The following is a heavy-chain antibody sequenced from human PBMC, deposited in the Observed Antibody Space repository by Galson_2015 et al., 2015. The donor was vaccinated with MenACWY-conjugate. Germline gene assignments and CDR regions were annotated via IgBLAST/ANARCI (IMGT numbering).Heavy chain of an antibody. V-gene: IGHV4-34*01. D-gene: IGHD5-12*01. CDR3: ARGRGARYSGYDFPPYYYYGMDV. CDR1: GGSFSGYY. J-gene: IGHJ6*02. CDR2: INHSGSI. Sequence: SETLSLTCAVYGGSFSGYYWSWIRQPPGKGLEWIGEINHSGSINYNPSLKSRVNISVDTSKNQFSLKLSSVTAADTAVYYCARGRGARYSGYDFPPYYYYGMDVWGQGTTVTVSS.